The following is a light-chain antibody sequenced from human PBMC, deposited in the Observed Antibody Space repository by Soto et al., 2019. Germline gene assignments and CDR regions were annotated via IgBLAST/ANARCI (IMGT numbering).Light chain of an antibody. CDR2: DAS. CDR1: QSINRW. Sequence: DIPMTQSPSTLSASVGERVTIICRASQSINRWLAWYQQTPGKAPKLLIHDASSLESGVPLRFSGTGAGTDFTLTISSLQSDDFAAYYCQQYDSYPLTFGGGTKVEIK. J-gene: IGKJ4*01. CDR3: QQYDSYPLT. V-gene: IGKV1-5*02.